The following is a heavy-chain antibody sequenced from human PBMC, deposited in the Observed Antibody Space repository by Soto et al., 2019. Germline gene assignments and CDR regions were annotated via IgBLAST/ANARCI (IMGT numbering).Heavy chain of an antibody. CDR3: AKDLERSSGCFDY. J-gene: IGHJ4*02. V-gene: IGHV3-23*01. Sequence: RGSLRLSCAASGFTFTSYATSWVRQAPGKGLEWVSAISGSGGSTYYADSVKGRFTISRDNSKNTPYLQMNSLRAEDTAVYYCAKDLERSSGCFDYWGQGTLVTVS. CDR2: ISGSGGST. D-gene: IGHD6-19*01. CDR1: GFTFTSYA.